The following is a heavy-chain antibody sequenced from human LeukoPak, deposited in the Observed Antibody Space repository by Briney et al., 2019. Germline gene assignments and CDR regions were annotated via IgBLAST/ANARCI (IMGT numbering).Heavy chain of an antibody. J-gene: IGHJ6*03. CDR2: ISSSSRYI. CDR1: GFIFSNYS. D-gene: IGHD1-1*01. Sequence: GGSLRLSCAASGFIFSNYSMNWVRQAPGKGLEWVSSISSSSRYIYYAGSVKGRFTISRDTAKNSLYLQMNSLRTEDTAVYYCARVVSVAWSERRPGYYYMDVWGRGTTVTVSS. V-gene: IGHV3-21*01. CDR3: ARVVSVAWSERRPGYYYMDV.